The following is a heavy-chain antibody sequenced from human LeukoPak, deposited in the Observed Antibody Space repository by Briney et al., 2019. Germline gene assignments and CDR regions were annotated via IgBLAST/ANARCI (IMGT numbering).Heavy chain of an antibody. D-gene: IGHD6-6*01. CDR1: GFSFSGHW. J-gene: IGHJ4*02. V-gene: IGHV3-74*01. CDR2: IRPTGSTT. Sequence: GGSLRLSCTASGFSFSGHWMHWARQLPGKGLVWVSRIRPTGSTTSYADSVKGRFTVSRDNAKNTLYLQVNNLRAEDTAVYYCARGPNSNWSGLDFWGQGTLLTVSS. CDR3: ARGPNSNWSGLDF.